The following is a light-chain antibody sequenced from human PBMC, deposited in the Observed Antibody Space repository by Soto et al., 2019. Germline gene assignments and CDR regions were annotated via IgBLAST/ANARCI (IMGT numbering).Light chain of an antibody. Sequence: EIVMAQFPETLAVSVGERATIKCRSSQSLLHSSDNRNYLTWYQQKPGQPPKLLIYWASTRQSGVPDRFSGSGSATDFTLTINSLQAEDVAVYYCQQYYSTPWTFGQGTKVDIK. CDR3: QQYYSTPWT. CDR2: WAS. J-gene: IGKJ1*01. CDR1: QSLLHSSDNRNY. V-gene: IGKV4-1*01.